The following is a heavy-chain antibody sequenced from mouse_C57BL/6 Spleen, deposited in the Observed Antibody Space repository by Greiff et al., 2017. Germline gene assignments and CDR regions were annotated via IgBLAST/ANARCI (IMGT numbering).Heavy chain of an antibody. CDR1: GYTFTGYW. CDR3: ARSMMVTEGYYDFDY. V-gene: IGHV1-9*01. D-gene: IGHD2-3*01. Sequence: QVQLQQSGAELMKPGASVKLSCKATGYTFTGYWIEWVKQRPGHGLEWIGDILPGSGSTNYNEKFKGKATFTADTSSNTAYMQLSSLTTEDAAIYVCARSMMVTEGYYDFDYWGQGTTLTVSS. J-gene: IGHJ2*01. CDR2: ILPGSGST.